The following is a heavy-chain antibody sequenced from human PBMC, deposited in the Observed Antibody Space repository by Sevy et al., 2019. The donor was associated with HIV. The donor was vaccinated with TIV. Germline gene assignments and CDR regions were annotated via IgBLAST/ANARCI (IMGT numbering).Heavy chain of an antibody. D-gene: IGHD6-13*01. Sequence: GGSLRLSCAASGFTFSSYAMHWVRQAPGKGLEWVAVISYDGSNKYYADSVKGRFTISRDNSKNTLYLQMNSLRAEDTAVYYCAGDFAAAGTYYFDYWGQGTLVTVSS. V-gene: IGHV3-30-3*01. CDR2: ISYDGSNK. J-gene: IGHJ4*02. CDR1: GFTFSSYA. CDR3: AGDFAAAGTYYFDY.